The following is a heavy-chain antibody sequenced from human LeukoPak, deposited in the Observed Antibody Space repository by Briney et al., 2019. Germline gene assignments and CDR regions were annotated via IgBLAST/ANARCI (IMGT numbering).Heavy chain of an antibody. D-gene: IGHD6-13*01. CDR2: ISWNSGSI. CDR1: GLTFDDYA. V-gene: IGHV3-9*01. J-gene: IGHJ4*02. CDR3: AKDGRPGIAAAGHFDY. Sequence: PGGSLRLSCAASGLTFDDYAMHWVRQAPGKGLGWVSVISWNSGSIGYADSVKGRFTISRDNAKNSLYLQMNSLRAEDTALYYCAKDGRPGIAAAGHFDYWGQGTLVTVSS.